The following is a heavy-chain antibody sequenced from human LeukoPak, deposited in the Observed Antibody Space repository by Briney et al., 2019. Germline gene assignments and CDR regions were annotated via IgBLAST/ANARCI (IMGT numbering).Heavy chain of an antibody. CDR2: IRSKAYGGTT. J-gene: IGHJ6*02. D-gene: IGHD3-9*01. V-gene: IGHV3-49*03. CDR1: GFTFGDYA. CDR3: TRVPQDAYDILGYYYYGMDV. Sequence: GGSLRLSCTASGFTFGDYAMSWFRQAPGKGLEWVGFIRSKAYGGTTEYAASVKGRFTISRDDSKSIAYLQMNSLKTEDTAVYYCTRVPQDAYDILGYYYYGMDVWGQGTTVTVSS.